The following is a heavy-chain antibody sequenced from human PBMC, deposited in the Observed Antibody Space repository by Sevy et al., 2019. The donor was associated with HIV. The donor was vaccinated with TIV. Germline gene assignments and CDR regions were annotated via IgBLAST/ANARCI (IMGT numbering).Heavy chain of an antibody. V-gene: IGHV3-9*01. CDR3: AKDINRGCDGVNCYSYYYYFFGLDV. D-gene: IGHD2-21*01. Sequence: GGSLRLSCAASGFPFNDHAMHWVRQVPGKGLEWVSGISWNSRNIGYAYSVKGRFTISRDNARHFVYLEMNSLRPEDTPFYYCAKDINRGCDGVNCYSYYYYFFGLDVWGQGTTVTVSS. J-gene: IGHJ6*02. CDR2: ISWNSRNI. CDR1: GFPFNDHA.